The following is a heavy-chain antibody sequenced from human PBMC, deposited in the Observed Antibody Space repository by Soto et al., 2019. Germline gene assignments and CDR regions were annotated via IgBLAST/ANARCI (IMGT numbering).Heavy chain of an antibody. D-gene: IGHD6-19*01. CDR1: GDSVSSTSAA. V-gene: IGHV6-1*01. CDR2: TYYRSKWYN. Sequence: SQTLSLTCAISGDSVSSTSAAWNWIRQSPSRGLEWLGRTYYRSKWYNDYAVSVKSRITINPDTSKNQLSLQLNSVTPEDTAVYYCARDNVAVAGTSPNYYGMDVWGQGTTVTVSS. J-gene: IGHJ6*02. CDR3: ARDNVAVAGTSPNYYGMDV.